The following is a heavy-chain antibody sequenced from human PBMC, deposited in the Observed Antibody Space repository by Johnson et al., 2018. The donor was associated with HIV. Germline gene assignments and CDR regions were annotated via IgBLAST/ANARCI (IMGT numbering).Heavy chain of an antibody. D-gene: IGHD3-10*01. Sequence: QVQLVESGGGVVQPGGSLRLSCAASVFTFSSYGMHWVRQAPGKGLEWVAFIRYDGSNKYYADSVKGRFTISRDNSKNTLYVQMNRLRTEDTAVYFCAKGRSGGSGAFDIWGQGTMVTVSS. J-gene: IGHJ3*02. CDR1: VFTFSSYG. CDR2: IRYDGSNK. CDR3: AKGRSGGSGAFDI. V-gene: IGHV3-30*02.